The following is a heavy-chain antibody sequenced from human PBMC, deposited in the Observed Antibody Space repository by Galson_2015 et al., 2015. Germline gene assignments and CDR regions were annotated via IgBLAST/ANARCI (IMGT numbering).Heavy chain of an antibody. J-gene: IGHJ4*02. V-gene: IGHV3-30*01. D-gene: IGHD3-3*01. CDR2: ISYDGSNK. CDR3: ARITVEYYVLRFLEWLPPAH. Sequence: SLRLSCAASGFTFSSYAMHWVRQAPGKGLEWVAVISYDGSNKYYADSVKGRFTISRDNSKNTLYLQMNSLRAEDTAVYYCARITVEYYVLRFLEWLPPAHWGQGTLVTVSS. CDR1: GFTFSSYA.